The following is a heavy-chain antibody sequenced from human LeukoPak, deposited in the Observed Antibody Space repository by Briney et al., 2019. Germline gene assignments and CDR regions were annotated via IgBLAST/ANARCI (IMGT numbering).Heavy chain of an antibody. Sequence: GGSLRLSCAASGFTFSSYEMNWVRQAPGKGLEWVSYISSSGSTIYYADSVKGRFTISRDNSKNTLYLQMNSLRAEDTAVYYCAKDFRIAAAGLPFDYWGQGTLVTVSS. CDR2: ISSSGSTI. D-gene: IGHD6-13*01. V-gene: IGHV3-48*03. CDR1: GFTFSSYE. J-gene: IGHJ4*02. CDR3: AKDFRIAAAGLPFDY.